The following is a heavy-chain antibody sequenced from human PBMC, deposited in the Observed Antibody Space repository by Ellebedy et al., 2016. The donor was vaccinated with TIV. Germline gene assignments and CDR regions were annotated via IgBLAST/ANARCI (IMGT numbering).Heavy chain of an antibody. CDR2: ISASGPNI. CDR3: ATHYDILPGQYRGFDY. D-gene: IGHD3-9*01. V-gene: IGHV3-23*01. J-gene: IGHJ4*02. Sequence: PGGSLRLSCAASGFTFGSCALSWVRQAPGRGPEWVAAISASGPNIYYADSVKGRFTISRDNSKNTLYLEMNSLRAEDTALYYCATHYDILPGQYRGFDYWGQGTLVTVSS. CDR1: GFTFGSCA.